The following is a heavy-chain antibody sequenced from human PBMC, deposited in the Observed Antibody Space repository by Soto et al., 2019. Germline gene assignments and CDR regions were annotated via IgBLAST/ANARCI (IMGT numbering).Heavy chain of an antibody. J-gene: IGHJ6*02. CDR3: ASGLTVVPKAYYYGMDV. D-gene: IGHD4-17*01. V-gene: IGHV1-69*13. CDR1: GGTFSSYA. Sequence: AASVKVSCKASGGTFSSYAISWVRQAPGQGLEWMGGIIPIFGTANYAQKFQGRVTITADESTSTAYMELSSLRSEDTAGYYCASGLTVVPKAYYYGMDVWGQGTTVTVSS. CDR2: IIPIFGTA.